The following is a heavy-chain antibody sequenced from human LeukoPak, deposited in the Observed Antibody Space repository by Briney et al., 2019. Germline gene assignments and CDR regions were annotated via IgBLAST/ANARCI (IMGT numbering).Heavy chain of an antibody. CDR1: GFTFSSYE. D-gene: IGHD2-8*01. CDR3: ARGGYRTNAICYTWNAFDI. Sequence: GGSLRLFCAASGFTFSSYEMNWVRQAPGKGLEWVSYIRSGGSTTHYTDSVKGRFTISRDDAKNSLYLQMNSLRAEDTAIYYCARGGYRTNAICYTWNAFDIWGQGTMVAVSS. V-gene: IGHV3-48*03. CDR2: IRSGGSTT. J-gene: IGHJ3*02.